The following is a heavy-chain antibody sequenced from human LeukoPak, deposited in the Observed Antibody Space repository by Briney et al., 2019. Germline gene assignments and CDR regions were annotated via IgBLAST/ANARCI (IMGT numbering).Heavy chain of an antibody. Sequence: GGSLRLSCEASGFTFSNYWMHWVRQAPGKGLMWVSRSSPGSSTTFADSVKGRFTISRDNAKSTLYLQMNSLGAEDTAVYYCASKTYFQHWGQGTLVTVSS. CDR2: SSPGSST. CDR3: ASKTYFQH. J-gene: IGHJ1*01. V-gene: IGHV3-74*01. CDR1: GFTFSNYW.